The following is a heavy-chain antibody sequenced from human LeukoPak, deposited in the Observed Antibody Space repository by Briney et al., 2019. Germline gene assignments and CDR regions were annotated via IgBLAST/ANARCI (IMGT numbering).Heavy chain of an antibody. D-gene: IGHD3-16*02. CDR1: GGSFSGYY. V-gene: IGHV4-34*01. CDR2: INHSGST. Sequence: PSETLSLTCAVYGGSFSGYYWSWIRQPPGKGLEWIGEINHSGSTNYNPSLKSRVTISVDTSKNQFSLKLSSVTAADTAVYYCAMITFGGVIPIADDAFDIWGQGTMVTVSS. CDR3: AMITFGGVIPIADDAFDI. J-gene: IGHJ3*02.